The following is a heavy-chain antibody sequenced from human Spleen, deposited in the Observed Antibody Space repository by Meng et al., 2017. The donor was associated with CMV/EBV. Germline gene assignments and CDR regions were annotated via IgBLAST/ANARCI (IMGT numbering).Heavy chain of an antibody. CDR2: IYSSGST. D-gene: IGHD2-21*02. CDR1: GGSIRGYS. J-gene: IGHJ4*02. CDR3: ARVGAYCGGDCYLDY. V-gene: IGHV4-4*07. Sequence: QVRLSESGPGLGKPSGTLSLTCTVSGGSIRGYSWSWIRQPAGKGLEWIGRIYSSGSTNYNPSLKSRVTVSVDTSKTQFSLRLSSVTAADTAVYYCARVGAYCGGDCYLDYWGQGTLVTVSS.